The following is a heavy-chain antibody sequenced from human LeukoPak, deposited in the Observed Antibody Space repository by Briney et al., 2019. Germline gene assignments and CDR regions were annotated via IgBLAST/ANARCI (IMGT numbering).Heavy chain of an antibody. V-gene: IGHV1-18*04. J-gene: IGHJ6*04. CDR1: GYTFASYG. D-gene: IGHD3-9*01. CDR3: ARVLTGYYNPYYYYYGMDV. CDR2: ISAYNGNT. Sequence: ASVKVSCKASGYTFASYGISWVRQAPGQGLEWMGWISAYNGNTNYAQKIQGRVTMTTDTSTSTAYMELRSLRSDDTAVYYCARVLTGYYNPYYYYYGMDVWGKGTTVTVSS.